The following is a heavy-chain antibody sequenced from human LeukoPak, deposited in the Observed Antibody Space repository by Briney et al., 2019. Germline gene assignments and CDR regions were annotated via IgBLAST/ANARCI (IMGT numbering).Heavy chain of an antibody. J-gene: IGHJ5*02. Sequence: ASETLSLTCTVSGDSISSSTYYWSWIRQPPGKGLEWIGYIDYSESTNYNPSIKSRVTISVDTSKNQFSLKLSSVTAADTAVYYCARDSIAGFDPWGQGTLVTVSS. CDR1: GDSISSSTYY. D-gene: IGHD6-6*01. CDR3: ARDSIAGFDP. V-gene: IGHV4-61*01. CDR2: IDYSEST.